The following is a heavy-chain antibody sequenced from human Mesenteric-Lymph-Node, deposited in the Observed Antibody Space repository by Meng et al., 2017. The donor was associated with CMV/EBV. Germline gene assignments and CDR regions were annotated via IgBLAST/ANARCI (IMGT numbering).Heavy chain of an antibody. Sequence: SGLHFDDYTMHWVRQAPGKGLEWVSLISWDGGSTYYADSVKGRFTIFRDNSKNSLYLQMNSLRTEDTALYYCAKAGGSGWYGNSGFDYWGQGTLVTVSS. CDR1: GLHFDDYT. CDR2: ISWDGGST. V-gene: IGHV3-43*01. CDR3: AKAGGSGWYGNSGFDY. J-gene: IGHJ4*02. D-gene: IGHD6-19*01.